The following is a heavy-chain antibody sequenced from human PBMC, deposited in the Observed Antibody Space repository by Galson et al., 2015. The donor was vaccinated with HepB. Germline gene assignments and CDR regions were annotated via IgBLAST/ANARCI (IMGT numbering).Heavy chain of an antibody. D-gene: IGHD1-14*01. V-gene: IGHV3-15*07. CDR3: TMCATEPGEYYYYYYMDV. Sequence: SLRLSCAAPGFTFSNAWMNWVRQAPGKGLEWVGRIKSKTDGGTTDYAAPVKGRFTISRDDSKNTLYLQMNSLKTEDTAVYYCTMCATEPGEYYYYYYMDVWGKGTTVTVSS. CDR2: IKSKTDGGTT. J-gene: IGHJ6*03. CDR1: GFTFSNAW.